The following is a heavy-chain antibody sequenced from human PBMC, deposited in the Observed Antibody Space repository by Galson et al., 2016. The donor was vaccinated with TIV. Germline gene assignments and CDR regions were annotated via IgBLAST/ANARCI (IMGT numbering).Heavy chain of an antibody. CDR1: GFSFSTYT. CDR2: INYSDVIT. Sequence: SLRLSCAASGFSFSTYTVAWVRQAPGKAPFWVSIINYSDVITYYADSVKGRFSISRDNSKNMLHLQMNSLRAEDTAKYYCVRVYNGRFDSWGQGTLVTVST. CDR3: VRVYNGRFDS. D-gene: IGHD3-10*01. J-gene: IGHJ4*02. V-gene: IGHV3-23*01.